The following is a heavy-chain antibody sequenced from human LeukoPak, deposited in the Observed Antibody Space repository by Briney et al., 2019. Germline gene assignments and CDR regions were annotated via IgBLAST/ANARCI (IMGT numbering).Heavy chain of an antibody. CDR1: GFTFSSYA. Sequence: QAGGSLRLSCAASGFTFSSYAMSWVRQAPGKGLEWVSAISGSGGSTYYADSVKGRFTISGDNSKNTLYLQMNSLRAEDTAVYYCAKDITTVTRGTFDYWGQGTLVTVSS. CDR3: AKDITTVTRGTFDY. J-gene: IGHJ4*02. V-gene: IGHV3-23*01. D-gene: IGHD4-11*01. CDR2: ISGSGGST.